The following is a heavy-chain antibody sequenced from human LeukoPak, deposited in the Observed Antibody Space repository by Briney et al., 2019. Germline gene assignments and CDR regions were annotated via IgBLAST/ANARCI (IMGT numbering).Heavy chain of an antibody. CDR3: ARLTRLSTSPDRYYLDY. V-gene: IGHV4-4*09. J-gene: IGHJ4*02. D-gene: IGHD6-6*01. CDR1: GGSISSYY. CDR2: IYTSGGT. Sequence: SETLSLTCTVSGGSISSYYWSWIRQPPGKGLEWIGYIYTSGGTNYIPSLKGRVTISIDTSKNQFSLKLSSVTAADSAVYYCARLTRLSTSPDRYYLDYWGQGTLVTVSS.